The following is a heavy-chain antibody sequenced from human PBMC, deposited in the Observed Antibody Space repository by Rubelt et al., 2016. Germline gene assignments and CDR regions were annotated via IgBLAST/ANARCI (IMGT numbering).Heavy chain of an antibody. J-gene: IGHJ2*01. Sequence: QVQLVQSGVEVKKPGASVKVSCKASGYTFTSYAMHWVRQAPGQRLEWMGWSNAGNGKPKYSQKFQGGVTITRDTSAGTAYMELSSLRSEDTAVYYCARSKDTAMVTDADWYFDLWGRGTLVTVSS. V-gene: IGHV1-3*01. D-gene: IGHD5-18*01. CDR3: ARSKDTAMVTDADWYFDL. CDR2: SNAGNGKP. CDR1: GYTFTSYA.